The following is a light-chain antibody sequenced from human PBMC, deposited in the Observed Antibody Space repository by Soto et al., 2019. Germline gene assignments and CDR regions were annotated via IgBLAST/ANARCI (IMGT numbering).Light chain of an antibody. CDR1: SSNIGAGYD. Sequence: QSVLTQPPSVSVAPGQRVTISCTGSSSNIGAGYDVHWYQQLPGTAPKLLIYGNSNRPSGVPDRFSGSKSGTSASLAITGLQAEDEADYYCQSYDSSLSAHVFGTGTKLTVL. CDR2: GNS. J-gene: IGLJ1*01. V-gene: IGLV1-40*01. CDR3: QSYDSSLSAHV.